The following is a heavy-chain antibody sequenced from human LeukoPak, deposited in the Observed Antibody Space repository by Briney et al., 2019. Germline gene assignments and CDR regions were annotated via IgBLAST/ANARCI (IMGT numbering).Heavy chain of an antibody. CDR1: GYSFATYW. CDR3: ARLGDLQLTSMAPRGYFNY. V-gene: IGHV5-51*01. CDR2: IYAGDSDT. Sequence: GESLQISCKASGYSFATYWIAWVRQMPGKGLEWMGIIYAGDSDTRYSPSFQGQVTISVDKSISTAYLQWSSLKASDTAMYYCARLGDLQLTSMAPRGYFNYWGQGTLVTVSS. J-gene: IGHJ4*03. D-gene: IGHD5-18*01.